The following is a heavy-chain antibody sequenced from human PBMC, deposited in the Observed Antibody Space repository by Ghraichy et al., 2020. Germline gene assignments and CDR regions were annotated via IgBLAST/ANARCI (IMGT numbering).Heavy chain of an antibody. Sequence: GGSLRLSCAASGFTFSSYSMNWVRQAPGKGLEWVSSITSSSSYIYYADSVKGRFTISRDNAKNSLYLQMNSLRAEDTAVYYCARDSYESSGSGAFDIWGQGTMVTVSS. CDR2: ITSSSSYI. D-gene: IGHD3-22*01. V-gene: IGHV3-21*01. CDR1: GFTFSSYS. CDR3: ARDSYESSGSGAFDI. J-gene: IGHJ3*02.